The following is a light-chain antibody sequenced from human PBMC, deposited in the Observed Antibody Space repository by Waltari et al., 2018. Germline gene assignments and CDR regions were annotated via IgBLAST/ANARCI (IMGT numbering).Light chain of an antibody. J-gene: IGKJ2*01. V-gene: IGKV4-1*01. CDR3: QQYYSSPPT. CDR2: WAS. CDR1: QSILYSSNNKNY. Sequence: DIVMTQSPDYLAVSLGERAPINCKSSQSILYSSNNKNYLAWYQQKPGQAPKLLIYWASTRESGVPDRFSGSGSGTDFTLTISSLQAEDVAVYHCQQYYSSPPTFGQGTKLEIK.